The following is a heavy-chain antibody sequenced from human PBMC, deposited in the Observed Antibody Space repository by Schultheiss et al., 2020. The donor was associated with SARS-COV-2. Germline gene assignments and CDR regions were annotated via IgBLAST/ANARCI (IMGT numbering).Heavy chain of an antibody. J-gene: IGHJ6*02. CDR3: ARDWVMRGRYYYGMDV. D-gene: IGHD2-21*01. V-gene: IGHV1-2*02. Sequence: ASVKVSCKASGYTFTGYYMHWVRQAPGQGLEWMGWINPNSGGTNYAQKFQGRVTMTRDTSISTAYMELSRLRSDDTAVYYCARDWVMRGRYYYGMDVWGQGTTVTVSS. CDR1: GYTFTGYY. CDR2: INPNSGGT.